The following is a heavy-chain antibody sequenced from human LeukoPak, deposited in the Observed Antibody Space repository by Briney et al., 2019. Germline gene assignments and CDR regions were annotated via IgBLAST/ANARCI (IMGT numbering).Heavy chain of an antibody. CDR1: GFTFSTYA. J-gene: IGHJ4*02. Sequence: PGGSLRLSCEASGFTFSTYAMTWVRQAPGKGLEWVSAVSGSGGASSSGGRTFYADSVKGRFTVSRDNSKNTMYLQIHSLRVEDTAVYYCANAQREWLPMPTYFDYWGQGTPVTVSS. D-gene: IGHD6-19*01. CDR3: ANAQREWLPMPTYFDY. CDR2: VSGSGGASSSGGRT. V-gene: IGHV3-23*01.